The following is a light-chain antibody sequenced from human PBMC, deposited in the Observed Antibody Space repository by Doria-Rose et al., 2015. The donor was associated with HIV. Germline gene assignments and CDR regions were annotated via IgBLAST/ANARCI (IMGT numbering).Light chain of an antibody. V-gene: IGKV3-20*01. Sequence: TQSPGTLSLSPGERATLSCRASQSFSSTYLAWYQQTPGQAPSLLIYDGSTRATGIPDRFSASGSGTDFTLTINRLEPEDFALYYCDQYGTSWTFGQGTKVEI. CDR2: DGS. CDR1: QSFSSTY. CDR3: DQYGTSWT. J-gene: IGKJ1*01.